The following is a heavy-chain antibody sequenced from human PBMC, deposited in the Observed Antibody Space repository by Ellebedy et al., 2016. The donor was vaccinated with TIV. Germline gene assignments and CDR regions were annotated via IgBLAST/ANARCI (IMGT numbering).Heavy chain of an antibody. V-gene: IGHV3-66*01. CDR2: IYSGGGT. CDR1: GFTVSNNY. J-gene: IGHJ5*02. D-gene: IGHD2-2*01. CDR3: ARDRHCSGSTCFGA. Sequence: GGSLRLSXAVSGFTVSNNYMSWVRQAPGKGLEWVSLIYSGGGTYYADSVKVRFTMSRDSSKNTVSLEMNNLRAEDTAVYYCARDRHCSGSTCFGAWGQGTLVTVSS.